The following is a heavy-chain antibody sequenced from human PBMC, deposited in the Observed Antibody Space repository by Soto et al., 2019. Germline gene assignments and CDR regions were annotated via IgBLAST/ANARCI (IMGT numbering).Heavy chain of an antibody. V-gene: IGHV3-73*01. CDR1: GFTFSGSA. Sequence: GGSLRLSCSASGFTFSGSAMHWVRQASGKGLEWVGRIRSKANSYATAYAASVKGRFTISRDDSKNTAYLQMNSLKTEDTAVYYCTSPNVISITMVWGVMGKGMDVWGQGTTVTVSS. D-gene: IGHD3-10*01. CDR2: IRSKANSYAT. CDR3: TSPNVISITMVWGVMGKGMDV. J-gene: IGHJ6*02.